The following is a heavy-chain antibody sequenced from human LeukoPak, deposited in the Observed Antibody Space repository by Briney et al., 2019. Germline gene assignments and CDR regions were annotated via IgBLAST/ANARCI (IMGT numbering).Heavy chain of an antibody. CDR2: ITTYNGNT. Sequence: GASVKVSCKASGYTFTNYAISWVRQAPGQGLEWMGWITTYNGNTNYAQNLQGRVTMTADTSTSTAYMELRSLRSDDTAVYYCAREGTTTGDYWGQGTLVAVSS. CDR3: AREGTTTGDY. V-gene: IGHV1-18*01. D-gene: IGHD1-1*01. CDR1: GYTFTNYA. J-gene: IGHJ4*02.